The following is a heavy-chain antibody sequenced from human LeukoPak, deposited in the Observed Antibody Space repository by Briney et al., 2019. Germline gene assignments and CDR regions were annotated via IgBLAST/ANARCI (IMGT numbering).Heavy chain of an antibody. Sequence: SETLSLTCTVSGGSISTFYWSWLRQPPEKGLEWIGYIYYSGSTNYNPSLKSRVTISVDTSKNQFSLRLSSVTAADTAVYYCAREDPQTTVPEGLDVWGQGTTVTVSS. J-gene: IGHJ6*02. D-gene: IGHD4-17*01. V-gene: IGHV4-59*01. CDR1: GGSISTFY. CDR2: IYYSGST. CDR3: AREDPQTTVPEGLDV.